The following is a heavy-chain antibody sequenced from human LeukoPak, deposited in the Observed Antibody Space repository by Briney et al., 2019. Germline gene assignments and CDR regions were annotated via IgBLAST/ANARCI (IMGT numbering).Heavy chain of an antibody. J-gene: IGHJ6*03. CDR2: ICGSGGRT. Sequence: GGSLRLSCAASGFTFSRYGMSWVPQAPGKGLEWVSAICGSGGRTYYADSGRGGSTISGDNAKNTLYLQMNSLRAEDTAVYYCAKDLRREAIITLNRAARWGMDVWGKGTTVTISS. D-gene: IGHD3-10*01. CDR3: AKDLRREAIITLNRAARWGMDV. V-gene: IGHV3-23*01. CDR1: GFTFSRYG.